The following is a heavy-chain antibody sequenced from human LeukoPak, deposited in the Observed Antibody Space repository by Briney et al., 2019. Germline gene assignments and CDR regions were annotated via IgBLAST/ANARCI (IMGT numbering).Heavy chain of an antibody. CDR1: GFTFSSYA. D-gene: IGHD2-2*01. CDR2: INDNGAGT. J-gene: IGHJ4*02. CDR3: AKDAQQDYLDY. V-gene: IGHV3-23*01. Sequence: GGSLRLSCAAAGFTFSSYAMSWVRQAPGKGLKWVSTINDNGAGTYYADSVKGRFTISRDNSYNTVSLQMNSLRAEDTAVYYCAKDAQQDYLDYWGQGTLVTVSS.